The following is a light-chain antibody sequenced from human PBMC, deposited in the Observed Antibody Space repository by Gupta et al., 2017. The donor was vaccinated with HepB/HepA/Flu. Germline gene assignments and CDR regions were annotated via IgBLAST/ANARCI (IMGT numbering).Light chain of an antibody. J-gene: IGKJ2*01. Sequence: EIVLTQSHATLSLSPGERATLSCRASQSVSSSYLAWYQQKPGQAPRLLIYGASSRATGIPDRFSGSGSGTDFTLTISRLEPEDFAVYYCQQYGSSPLYTFGQGTKLEIK. V-gene: IGKV3-20*01. CDR2: GAS. CDR3: QQYGSSPLYT. CDR1: QSVSSSY.